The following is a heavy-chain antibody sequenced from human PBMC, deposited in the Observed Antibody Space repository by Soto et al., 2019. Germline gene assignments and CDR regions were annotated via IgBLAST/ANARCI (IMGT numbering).Heavy chain of an antibody. Sequence: QVQLVQSGAEVKKPGASVNVSCEASGYPFTGSSIHWVRQAPGQGLEWMGYINPNSGDTIFAQKFQGRVTMTRDTSISTAYMELSRVASDDTAVYYCARDLTGDPNYWGQGTLVTVSS. V-gene: IGHV1-2*02. J-gene: IGHJ4*02. CDR3: ARDLTGDPNY. D-gene: IGHD7-27*01. CDR2: INPNSGDT. CDR1: GYPFTGSS.